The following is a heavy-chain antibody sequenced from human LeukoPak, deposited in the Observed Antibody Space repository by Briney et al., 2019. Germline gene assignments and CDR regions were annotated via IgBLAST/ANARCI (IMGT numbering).Heavy chain of an antibody. CDR1: GFPFSSYG. Sequence: GGSLRLSCAASGFPFSSYGMHWVRQAPGKGLEWVAAISNDGNNKFYADSVKGRFTISRDNSKNTLYLQMNSLRAEDTAVYYCAKGSDAFDIWGQGTMVTVSS. CDR3: AKGSDAFDI. J-gene: IGHJ3*02. CDR2: ISNDGNNK. V-gene: IGHV3-30*18.